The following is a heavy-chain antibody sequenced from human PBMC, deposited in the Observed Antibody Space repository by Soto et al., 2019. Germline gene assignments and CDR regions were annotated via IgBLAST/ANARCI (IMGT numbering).Heavy chain of an antibody. D-gene: IGHD6-13*01. V-gene: IGHV4-59*12. Sequence: SETLSLTCTVSGGSISSYYWSWIRQPPGKGLEWIGYIYYSGSTNYNPSLKSRVTISVDTSKNQFSLKLSSVTAADTAVYYCARGPPKYSSSWYRAFDYWGQGTLVTVSS. CDR3: ARGPPKYSSSWYRAFDY. CDR2: IYYSGST. CDR1: GGSISSYY. J-gene: IGHJ4*02.